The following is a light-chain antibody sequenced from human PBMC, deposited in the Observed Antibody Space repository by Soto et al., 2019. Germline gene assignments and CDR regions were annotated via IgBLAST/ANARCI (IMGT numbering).Light chain of an antibody. Sequence: QSVLTQPASVSGSPGQSITISCTGTSSDVGGYNYVSWYQQQPDKAPKLMIYEVTSRPSGVSDRFSGSKSGNTASLTISGLQAEDEADYYCSSYTSSSPYVFAPGTKLTVL. CDR1: SSDVGGYNY. V-gene: IGLV2-14*01. J-gene: IGLJ1*01. CDR3: SSYTSSSPYV. CDR2: EVT.